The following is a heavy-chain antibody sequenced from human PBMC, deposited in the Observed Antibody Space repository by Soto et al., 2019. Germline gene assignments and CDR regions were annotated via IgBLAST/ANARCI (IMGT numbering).Heavy chain of an antibody. D-gene: IGHD3-10*02. CDR2: ISYDGTNK. CDR1: GFSFSISP. V-gene: IGHV3-30-3*01. Sequence: PWWSLRLSCASSGFSFSISPMHWVRQAPGKGPEWVALISYDGTNKFYADSVKGRFTISRDNAKNSLYLQINSLRGEDTAIYFCARSGDNYNVLDYWGPGTPVTVSS. J-gene: IGHJ4*02. CDR3: ARSGDNYNVLDY.